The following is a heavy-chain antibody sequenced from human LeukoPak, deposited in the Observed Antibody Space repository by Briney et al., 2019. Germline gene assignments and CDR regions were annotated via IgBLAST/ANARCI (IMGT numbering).Heavy chain of an antibody. CDR2: INPSGGST. V-gene: IGHV1-46*01. CDR1: GYTFTSYY. Sequence: ASVNVSCTASGYTFTSYYMHWVRQAPGQGLEWMGIINPSGGSTSYAQKFQGRVTMTRDTSTSTVYMELSSLRSEDTAVYYCARDQIPTKFDYWGQGTLVTVSS. J-gene: IGHJ4*02. CDR3: ARDQIPTKFDY.